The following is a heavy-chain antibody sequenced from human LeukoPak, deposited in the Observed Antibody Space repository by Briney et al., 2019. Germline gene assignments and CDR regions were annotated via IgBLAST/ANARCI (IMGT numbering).Heavy chain of an antibody. Sequence: SETLSLTCAVYGGSFSGYYWSWIRQPPGKGLEWIGEINHSGSTNYNPSLKSRVTISVDTSKNQFSLKLSSVTAADTAVYYCARAANYYDSSGYYYGFDYWGQETLVTVCS. CDR2: INHSGST. V-gene: IGHV4-34*01. D-gene: IGHD3-22*01. CDR1: GGSFSGYY. J-gene: IGHJ4*02. CDR3: ARAANYYDSSGYYYGFDY.